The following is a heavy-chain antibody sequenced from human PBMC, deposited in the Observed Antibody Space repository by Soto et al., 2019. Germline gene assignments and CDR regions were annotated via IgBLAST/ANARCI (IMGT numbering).Heavy chain of an antibody. Sequence: QVQLVESGGGVVQPGRSPRLSCAASGFTFSSYAMHWVRQAPGKGLEWVAVISYDGSNKYYADSVKGRFTISRDNSKNTLYLQMNSLRAEDTAVYYCARSITGSYYYYYGMDVWGQGTTVTVSS. J-gene: IGHJ6*02. CDR2: ISYDGSNK. V-gene: IGHV3-30-3*01. D-gene: IGHD1-20*01. CDR1: GFTFSSYA. CDR3: ARSITGSYYYYYGMDV.